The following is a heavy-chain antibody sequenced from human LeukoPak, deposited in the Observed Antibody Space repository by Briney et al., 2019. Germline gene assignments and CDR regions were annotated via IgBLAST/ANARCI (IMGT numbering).Heavy chain of an antibody. V-gene: IGHV3-48*02. D-gene: IGHD4-17*01. J-gene: IGHJ4*02. Sequence: GGSLRLSCAASGFTFSNYGMHWVRQAPGKGLEWVSYISTISSTKYYADSVKGRFTISRDNAKNSLYLQMNSLRDEDTAVYYCARGKIGYYYGDYDGYWGQGTLVTVSS. CDR3: ARGKIGYYYGDYDGY. CDR1: GFTFSNYG. CDR2: ISTISSTK.